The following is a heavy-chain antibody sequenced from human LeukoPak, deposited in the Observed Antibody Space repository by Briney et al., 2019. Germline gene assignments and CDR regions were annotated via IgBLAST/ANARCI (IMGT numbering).Heavy chain of an antibody. CDR3: VITAGWTTATDH. V-gene: IGHV3-11*04. D-gene: IGHD1-14*01. Sequence: GGSLRLSCAASGITFSDYYMSWIRQAPGKGLEWLSYISKSGDTIYYADSVRGRFTISRDNARNSLYLQMNSLTVADTATYYCVITAGWTTATDHWGQGALVTVS. CDR2: ISKSGDTI. J-gene: IGHJ5*02. CDR1: GITFSDYY.